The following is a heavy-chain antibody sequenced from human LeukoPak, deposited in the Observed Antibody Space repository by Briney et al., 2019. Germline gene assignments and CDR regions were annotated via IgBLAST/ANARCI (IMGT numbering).Heavy chain of an antibody. J-gene: IGHJ6*03. CDR2: IYYSGST. CDR1: GGSISSSSYY. V-gene: IGHV4-39*07. D-gene: IGHD4-23*01. Sequence: SETLSLTCTVSGGSISSSSYYWGWIRQPPGKGLEWIGSIYYSGSTYYNPSLKSRVTISVDTSKNQFSLKLSSATAADTAVYYCASTVVRRVFNYMDVWGKGTTVTVSS. CDR3: ASTVVRRVFNYMDV.